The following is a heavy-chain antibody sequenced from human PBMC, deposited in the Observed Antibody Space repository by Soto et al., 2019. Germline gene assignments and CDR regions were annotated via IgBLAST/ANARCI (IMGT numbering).Heavy chain of an antibody. V-gene: IGHV4-31*03. CDR1: GGSISSGGYY. D-gene: IGHD2-21*01. CDR2: IYYSGST. CDR3: AGEIIAIAWHGGMDV. J-gene: IGHJ6*02. Sequence: NPSETLSLTCTVSGGSISSGGYYWSWIRQHPGKGLEWIGYIYYSGSTYYNPSLKSRVTISVDTSKNQFSLKLSSVTAADTAVYYCAGEIIAIAWHGGMDVWGQGTTVTVSS.